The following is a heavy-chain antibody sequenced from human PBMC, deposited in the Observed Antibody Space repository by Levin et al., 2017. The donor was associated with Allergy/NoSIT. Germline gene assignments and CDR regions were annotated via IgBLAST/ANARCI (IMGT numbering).Heavy chain of an antibody. D-gene: IGHD3-16*02. CDR2: IYHSGST. CDR3: ARKYYDYVWGSYRPLNYFDY. CDR1: GGSISSSNW. V-gene: IGHV4-4*02. J-gene: IGHJ4*02. Sequence: SETLSLTCAVSGGSISSSNWWSWVRQPPGKGLEWIGEIYHSGSTNYNPSLKSRVTISVDKSKNQFSLKLSSVTAADTAVYYCARKYYDYVWGSYRPLNYFDYWGQGTLVTVSS.